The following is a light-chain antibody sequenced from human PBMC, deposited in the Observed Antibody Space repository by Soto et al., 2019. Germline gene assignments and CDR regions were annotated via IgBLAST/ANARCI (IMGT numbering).Light chain of an antibody. CDR1: SRDVGGYSY. CDR2: DVR. Sequence: QSALTQPRSVSGSPGQSVTISCTGTSRDVGGYSYVSWYQLHPGRAPKLMIYDVRERPSGVPDRFSGSKSGNTASLTISGLQAEDEADYYCCSYAGSHTLLFGGGTKLTVL. CDR3: CSYAGSHTLL. V-gene: IGLV2-11*01. J-gene: IGLJ2*01.